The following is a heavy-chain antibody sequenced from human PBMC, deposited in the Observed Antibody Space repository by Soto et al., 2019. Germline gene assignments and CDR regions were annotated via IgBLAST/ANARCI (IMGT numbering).Heavy chain of an antibody. J-gene: IGHJ5*02. CDR3: ARAISGYVS. V-gene: IGHV1-3*04. CDR1: GITYTTYA. Sequence: QVQLVQSGAEVKKPGASVKVACKASGITYTTYAIHWVRQAPGQGLGWMGWINTGIGNTRYSQRFQDRATLTTDTAASTAYMDVSSLTSEDTAVYYCARAISGYVSWGQGTLITVSS. CDR2: INTGIGNT. D-gene: IGHD5-12*01.